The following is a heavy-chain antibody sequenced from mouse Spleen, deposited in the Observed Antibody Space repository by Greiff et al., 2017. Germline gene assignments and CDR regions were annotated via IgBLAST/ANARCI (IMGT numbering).Heavy chain of an antibody. CDR1: GYSITSGYY. CDR2: ISYDGSN. V-gene: IGHV3-6*01. Sequence: VQLKESGPGLVKPSQSLSLTCSVTGYSITSGYYWNWIRQFPGNKLEWMGYISYDGSNNYNPSLKNRISITRDTSKNQFFLKLNSVTTEDTATYYCAREGDDGYYAWFAYWGQGTLVTVSA. D-gene: IGHD2-3*01. J-gene: IGHJ3*01. CDR3: AREGDDGYYAWFAY.